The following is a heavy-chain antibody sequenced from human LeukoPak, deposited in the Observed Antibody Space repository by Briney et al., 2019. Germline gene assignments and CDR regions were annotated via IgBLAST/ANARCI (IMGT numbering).Heavy chain of an antibody. CDR2: ISHSGST. D-gene: IGHD3-10*01. CDR3: ARGHGMDRGFNYYYYYYMDV. CDR1: GGSFSGYY. Sequence: SETLSLTCAVYGGSFSGYYWSRIRQPPGKGLEWIGEISHSGSTNYNPSLKSGVIISVDTSKNQFSRKLSSVTAADTAEYYSARGHGMDRGFNYYYYYYMDVWGKGTTVTVSS. V-gene: IGHV4-34*01. J-gene: IGHJ6*03.